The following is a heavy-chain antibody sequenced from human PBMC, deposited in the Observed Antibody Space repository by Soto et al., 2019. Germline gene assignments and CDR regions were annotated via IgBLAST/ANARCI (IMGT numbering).Heavy chain of an antibody. CDR3: ARDRQNYYDSSGYYYVSDY. J-gene: IGHJ4*02. CDR2: IIPILGVT. V-gene: IGHV1-69*08. D-gene: IGHD3-22*01. Sequence: QVQLVQSGAEVRKPGSSVKVSCKTSGGTFSSYTISWVRQAPGQGLEWVGRIIPILGVTNYAQRFQGRVTXTXDXXTSTAYMELSSLRSEDTAVYYCARDRQNYYDSSGYYYVSDYWGQGSLVTVSS. CDR1: GGTFSSYT.